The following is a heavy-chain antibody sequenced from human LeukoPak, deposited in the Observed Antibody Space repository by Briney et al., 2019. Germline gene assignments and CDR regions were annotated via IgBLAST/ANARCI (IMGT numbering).Heavy chain of an antibody. D-gene: IGHD5-18*01. CDR2: ISSSGSTI. CDR3: ARDFLQLALDY. CDR1: GFTLSDYY. V-gene: IGHV3-11*01. J-gene: IGHJ4*02. Sequence: GGSLRLSCAASGFTLSDYYMSWIRQAPGKGLEWVSYISSSGSTIYYADSVKGRFTISRDNAKDSLYLQMNSLRAEDTAVYYWARDFLQLALDYWGQGTLVTVSS.